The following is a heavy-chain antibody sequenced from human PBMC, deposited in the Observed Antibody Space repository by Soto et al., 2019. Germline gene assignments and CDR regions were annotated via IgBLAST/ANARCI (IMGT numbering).Heavy chain of an antibody. CDR1: GGSFSGYY. CDR2: INHSGST. D-gene: IGHD3-16*01. CDR3: EVSTFEDYPPHFDY. Sequence: PSETLSLTCAVYGGSFSGYYWSWIRQPPGKGLEWIGEINHSGSTNYNPSLKSRVTISVDTSKNQFSLKLSSVTAADTAVYYCEVSTFEDYPPHFDYWGQGTLVTVS. J-gene: IGHJ4*02. V-gene: IGHV4-34*01.